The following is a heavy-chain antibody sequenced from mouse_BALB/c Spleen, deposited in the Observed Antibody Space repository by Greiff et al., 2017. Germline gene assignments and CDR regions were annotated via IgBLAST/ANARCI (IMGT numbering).Heavy chain of an antibody. CDR1: GYTFSSYW. CDR3: AHYYGYVGYFDY. CDR2: ILPGSGST. D-gene: IGHD1-2*01. Sequence: VQRVESGAELMKPGASVKISCKATGYTFSSYWIEWVKQRPGHGLEWIGEILPGSGSTNYNEKFKGKATFTADTSSNTAYMQLSSLTSEDSAVYYCAHYYGYVGYFDYWGQGTTLTVSS. V-gene: IGHV1-9*01. J-gene: IGHJ2*01.